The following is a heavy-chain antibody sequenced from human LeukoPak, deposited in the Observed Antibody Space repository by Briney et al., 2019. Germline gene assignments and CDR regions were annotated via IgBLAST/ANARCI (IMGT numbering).Heavy chain of an antibody. J-gene: IGHJ4*02. CDR3: AKGDDFWSGSCFDY. V-gene: IGHV3-23*01. CDR2: ISGSGGST. D-gene: IGHD3-3*01. CDR1: GFTFSSYA. Sequence: PGGSLRLSCAASGFTFSSYAMGWVRQAPGKGLEWVSAISGSGGSTYYADSVKGRFTISRDNSKNTLYLQMNSLRAEDTAVYYCAKGDDFWSGSCFDYWGQGTLVTVSS.